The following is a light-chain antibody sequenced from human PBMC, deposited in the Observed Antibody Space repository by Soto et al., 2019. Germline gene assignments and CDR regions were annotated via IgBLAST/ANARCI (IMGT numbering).Light chain of an antibody. Sequence: QSALTQPASVSGSPGQSITISCTGTSSDIGTYNYVSWYQQHPGKAPKLIMSDVSNWPSGVSDRFSGSMSDYTASLTISGLQTEDEADYYCSAYSTSNTHVLFGGGTKLTVL. CDR3: SAYSTSNTHVL. V-gene: IGLV2-14*03. CDR2: DVS. J-gene: IGLJ2*01. CDR1: SSDIGTYNY.